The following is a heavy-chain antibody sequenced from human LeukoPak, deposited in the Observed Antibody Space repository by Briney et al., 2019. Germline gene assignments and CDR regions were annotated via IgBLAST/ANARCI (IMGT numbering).Heavy chain of an antibody. CDR2: ISSSGSTI. D-gene: IGHD6-19*01. J-gene: IGHJ4*02. V-gene: IGHV3-48*03. CDR3: ARDAIAVAGAVFDY. Sequence: GGSLRLSCAASGFTFSSYEMNWVRQAPGKGLEWVSYISSSGSTIYYADSVKGRFTISRDNAKNSLYLQMNSLRAEDTAVYYCARDAIAVAGAVFDYWGQGTLVTVSS. CDR1: GFTFSSYE.